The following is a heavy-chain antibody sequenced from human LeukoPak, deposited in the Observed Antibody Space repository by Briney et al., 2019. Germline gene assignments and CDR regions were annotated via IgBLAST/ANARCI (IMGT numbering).Heavy chain of an antibody. CDR1: GGSISSYY. V-gene: IGHV4-59*01. CDR3: ARGTHSSSPIPLDY. Sequence: PSETLSLTCTVSGGSISSYYCNWIRQPPGKGLEWIGYIHYSGSTNYNPSLNSRVTISVDTSKNQFSLKVNSVTAADTAVYYCARGTHSSSPIPLDYWGQGTLVTVSS. J-gene: IGHJ4*02. CDR2: IHYSGST. D-gene: IGHD6-6*01.